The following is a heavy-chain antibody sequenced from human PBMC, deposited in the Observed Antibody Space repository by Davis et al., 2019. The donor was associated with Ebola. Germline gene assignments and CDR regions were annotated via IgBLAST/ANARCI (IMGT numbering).Heavy chain of an antibody. CDR2: ISGSGGST. CDR1: GFTFSDYY. CDR3: ARRADY. Sequence: GESLKISCAASGFTFSDYYMSWIRQAPGKGLEWVSAISGSGGSTYYADSVKGRFTISRDNSKNTLYLQMNSLRAEDTAVYYCARRADYWDQGTLVTVSS. J-gene: IGHJ4*02. V-gene: IGHV3-23*01.